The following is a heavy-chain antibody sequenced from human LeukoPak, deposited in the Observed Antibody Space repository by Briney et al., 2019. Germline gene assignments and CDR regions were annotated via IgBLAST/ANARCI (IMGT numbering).Heavy chain of an antibody. CDR2: IIPIFGTA. V-gene: IGHV1-69*01. CDR1: GGTFSSYA. Sequence: GASVKVSCKASGGTFSSYAISWVRQAPGQGLEWMGGIIPIFGTANYAQKFQGRVTITADESTSTAYMELSSLRSEDTAVYYCAREWGYYDSSGHRNDAFDIWGQGTMVTVSS. J-gene: IGHJ3*02. D-gene: IGHD3-22*01. CDR3: AREWGYYDSSGHRNDAFDI.